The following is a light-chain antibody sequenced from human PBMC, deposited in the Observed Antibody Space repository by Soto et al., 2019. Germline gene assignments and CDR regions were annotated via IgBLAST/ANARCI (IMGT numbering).Light chain of an antibody. J-gene: IGLJ1*01. CDR3: SSYAGSLYV. V-gene: IGLV2-8*01. CDR2: EVS. Sequence: QSALTQPPSASGSPGQSVTISCTGTSSDVGGYNYVSWYQQHPGKAPKLMIYEVSKRPSGVPDRFSGSKSGNTASLTVSGLQAEDEADYYCSSYAGSLYVFGTGTKLTV. CDR1: SSDVGGYNY.